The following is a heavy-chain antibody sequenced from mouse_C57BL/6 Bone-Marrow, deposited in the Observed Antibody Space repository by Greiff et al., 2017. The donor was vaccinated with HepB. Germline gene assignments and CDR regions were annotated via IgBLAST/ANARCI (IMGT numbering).Heavy chain of an antibody. V-gene: IGHV5-17*01. CDR3: ARHITTVDYFDY. D-gene: IGHD1-1*01. CDR2: ISSGSSTI. CDR1: GFTFSDYG. J-gene: IGHJ2*01. Sequence: EVNLVESGGGLVKPGGSLKLSCAASGFTFSDYGMHWVRQAPEKGLEWVAYISSGSSTIYYADTVKGRFTISRDNAKNTLFLQMTSLRSEDTAMYYCARHITTVDYFDYWGQGTTLTVSS.